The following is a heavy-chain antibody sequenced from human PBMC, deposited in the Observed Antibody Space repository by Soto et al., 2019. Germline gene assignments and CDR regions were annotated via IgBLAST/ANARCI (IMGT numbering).Heavy chain of an antibody. CDR3: ARGGQATTYFFAY. J-gene: IGHJ4*01. D-gene: IGHD5-12*01. CDR1: GFTFGDYS. V-gene: IGHV3-48*01. Sequence: PGVSMRLSSAASGFTFGDYSINWVRQITGKGLEWVSSISSSGGSIYYAASVKGRFTISRDNAKSTLYLQMNSLRAEDTALYFCARGGQATTYFFAYWGQGTPVTVSS. CDR2: ISSSGGSI.